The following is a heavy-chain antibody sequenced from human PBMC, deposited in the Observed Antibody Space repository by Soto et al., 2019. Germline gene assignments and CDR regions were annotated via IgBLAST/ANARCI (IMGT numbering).Heavy chain of an antibody. V-gene: IGHV5-10-1*01. CDR2: IDPSDSYT. CDR3: ARGSGYSSATGY. Sequence: GESLKISCKGSGYSFTNYWISWVRQMPGKGLEWMGRIDPSDSYTNYNPSLKSRVTISVDKSKNQFSLKLSSVTAADTAVYYCARGSGYSSATGYWGQGTLVTVSS. J-gene: IGHJ4*02. CDR1: GYSFTNYW. D-gene: IGHD6-19*01.